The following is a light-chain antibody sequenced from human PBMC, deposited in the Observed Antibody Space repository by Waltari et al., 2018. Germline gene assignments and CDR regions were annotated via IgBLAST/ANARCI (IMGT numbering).Light chain of an antibody. CDR3: CSYAASTISWV. CDR2: EDT. Sequence: QTALTQLACGSEFPGEPITTSCTGTSSAVGSYNLVYWYKQHPGKAPNFIIYEDTKRPAGVSNCFSGSKSGDTASLTIAGLQAEDEADYYCCSYAASTISWVFGGGTKLTVL. CDR1: SSAVGSYNL. J-gene: IGLJ3*02. V-gene: IGLV2-23*01.